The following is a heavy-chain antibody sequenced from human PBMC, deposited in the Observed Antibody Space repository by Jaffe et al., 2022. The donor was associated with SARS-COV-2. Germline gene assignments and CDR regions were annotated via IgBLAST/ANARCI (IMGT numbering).Heavy chain of an antibody. D-gene: IGHD6-19*01. V-gene: IGHV4-59*08. CDR2: IYYSGST. Sequence: QVQLQESGPGLVKPSETLSLTCTVSGGSISSYYWSWIRQPPGKGLEWIGYIYYSGSTNYNPSLKSRVTISVDTSKNQFSLKLSSVTAADTAVYYCATSPLAGTFDYWGQGTLVTVSS. CDR3: ATSPLAGTFDY. CDR1: GGSISSYY. J-gene: IGHJ4*02.